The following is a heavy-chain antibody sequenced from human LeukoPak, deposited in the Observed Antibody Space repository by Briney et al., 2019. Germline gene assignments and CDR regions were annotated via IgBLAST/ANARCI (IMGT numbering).Heavy chain of an antibody. J-gene: IGHJ4*02. CDR2: IYPGEFDI. CDR1: GYSFNDYW. V-gene: IGHV5-51*01. D-gene: IGHD3-22*01. CDR3: ARLGAYYYDSSATH. Sequence: GESLKISCKGSGYSFNDYWIGWVRQMPGKGLEWMGLIYPGEFDIRYSPSFQGQVTISADKSISTAYLQWSSLKASDTAMYYCARLGAYYYDSSATHWGQGTLVTVSS.